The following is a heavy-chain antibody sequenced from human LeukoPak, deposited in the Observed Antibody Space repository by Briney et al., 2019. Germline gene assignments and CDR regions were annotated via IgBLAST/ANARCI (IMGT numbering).Heavy chain of an antibody. V-gene: IGHV4-39*01. D-gene: IGHD2-2*01. Sequence: SETLSLTCTVSGGSISSSSYYWGWIRQPPGKGLEWIESIYYSGSTYYNPSLKSRVTISVDTSKNQFSLKLSSVTAADTAVYYCARQKVVVPAAIIVNDAFDIWGQGTMVTVSS. CDR3: ARQKVVVPAAIIVNDAFDI. CDR1: GGSISSSSYY. CDR2: IYYSGST. J-gene: IGHJ3*02.